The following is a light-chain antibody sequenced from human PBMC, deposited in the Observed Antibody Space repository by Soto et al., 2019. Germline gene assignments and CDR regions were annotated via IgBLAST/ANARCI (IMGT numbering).Light chain of an antibody. CDR1: QSVTSNY. CDR2: AAS. CDR3: QQYGNSAPNT. Sequence: EIVLTQSPGTLSLSPGERATLSCRASQSVTSNYLAWYQQKPGQAPRLLVYAASSRATGIPDRFSGSGSGTDFTLIISRLEPEDFAMYYCQQYGNSAPNTFGQGTRLEIE. J-gene: IGKJ5*01. V-gene: IGKV3-20*01.